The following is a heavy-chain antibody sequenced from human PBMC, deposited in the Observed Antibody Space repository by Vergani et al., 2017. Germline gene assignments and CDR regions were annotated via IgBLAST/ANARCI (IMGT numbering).Heavy chain of an antibody. CDR3: ASYGVVRGGYNIDAFDI. J-gene: IGHJ3*02. CDR2: ISYDGSNK. Sequence: QVQLVESGGGVVQPGRSLRLSCAASGFTFSSYAMHWVRQAPGTGLEWVAVISYDGSNKYYADSVKGRFTISRDNSKNTLYLQMNSLSAEDTAGYYCASYGVVRGGYNIDAFDIWGQGTMVTVSS. D-gene: IGHD5-24*01. CDR1: GFTFSSYA. V-gene: IGHV3-30-3*01.